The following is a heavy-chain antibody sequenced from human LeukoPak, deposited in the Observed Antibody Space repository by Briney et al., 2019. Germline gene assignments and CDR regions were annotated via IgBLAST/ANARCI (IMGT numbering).Heavy chain of an antibody. CDR3: ARYSSSWYGGYDY. CDR2: INPNSGGT. CDR1: GYTFTGYY. J-gene: IGHJ4*02. V-gene: IGHV1-2*06. D-gene: IGHD6-13*01. Sequence: GASVKVSCKASGYTFTGYYMHWGRQAPGQGLKGMGRINPNSGGTNYAQKFQGRVTMTRDTSISTAYMELSRLRSDDTAVYYCARYSSSWYGGYDYWGQGTLVTVSS.